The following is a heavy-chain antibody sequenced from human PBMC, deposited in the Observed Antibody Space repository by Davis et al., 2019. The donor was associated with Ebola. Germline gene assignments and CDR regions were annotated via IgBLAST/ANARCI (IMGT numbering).Heavy chain of an antibody. D-gene: IGHD3/OR15-3a*01. CDR3: ARDGLVIPIDY. CDR1: GYTFTDYY. J-gene: IGHJ4*02. Sequence: ASVKVSCKASGYTFTDYYMHWVRQAPGQGLEWMGRINPNSGGTNYAQKLQGRVTMTTDTSTSTAYMELRSLRSDDTAVYYCARDGLVIPIDYWGQGTLVTVSS. CDR2: INPNSGGT. V-gene: IGHV1-2*06.